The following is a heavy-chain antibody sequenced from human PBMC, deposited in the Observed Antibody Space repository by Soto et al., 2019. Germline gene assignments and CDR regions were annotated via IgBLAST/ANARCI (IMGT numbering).Heavy chain of an antibody. D-gene: IGHD3-22*01. CDR1: GGSISSYY. Sequence: PSETLSLTCTVSGGSISSYYWSWIRQPPGKGLEWIGYIYYSGSTNYNPSLKSRVTISVDTSKNQFSLKLSSVTAADTAVYYCASRTYYYDIGAFDIWGQGTMVTLSS. CDR2: IYYSGST. V-gene: IGHV4-59*01. J-gene: IGHJ3*02. CDR3: ASRTYYYDIGAFDI.